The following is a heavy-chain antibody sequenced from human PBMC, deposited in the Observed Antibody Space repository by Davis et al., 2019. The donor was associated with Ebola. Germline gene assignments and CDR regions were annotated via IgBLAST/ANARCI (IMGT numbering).Heavy chain of an antibody. CDR3: ARPYSSGYYYFDY. CDR2: IYPGDSDT. V-gene: IGHV5-51*01. CDR1: GYSFTSYW. D-gene: IGHD6-19*01. J-gene: IGHJ4*02. Sequence: GESLKISCKGSGYSFTSYWIAWVRQMPGEGLEWIGIIYPGDSDTRYSPSFQGQVTISADTSTSTAYLQWSTLKASDAAMYYCARPYSSGYYYFDYWGQGTLVTVSS.